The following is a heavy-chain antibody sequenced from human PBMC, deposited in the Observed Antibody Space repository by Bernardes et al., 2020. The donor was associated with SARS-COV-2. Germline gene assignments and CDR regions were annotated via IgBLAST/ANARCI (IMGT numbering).Heavy chain of an antibody. J-gene: IGHJ2*01. Sequence: GGSLRLSCVGSGFSFSQHAMAWVRQAPGKGLESVSGVFGNGDGIFYADSVKGRFTISKDPSKNTVYLQMNRLTTEDTAIYYCARDYVVGDSLWYFDLWGRGTGVTVSS. V-gene: IGHV3-23*01. CDR3: ARDYVVGDSLWYFDL. CDR2: VFGNGDGI. CDR1: GFSFSQHA. D-gene: IGHD2-21*01.